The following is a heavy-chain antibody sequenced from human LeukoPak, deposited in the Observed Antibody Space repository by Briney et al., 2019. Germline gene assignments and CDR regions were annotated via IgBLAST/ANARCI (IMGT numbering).Heavy chain of an antibody. D-gene: IGHD4-17*01. CDR2: IKQDGSEK. CDR1: GFTFSTSW. V-gene: IGHV3-7*03. CDR3: ARDLNTGY. J-gene: IGHJ4*02. Sequence: PGGSLRLSCAASGFTFSTSWMDWVRQAPGKGLEWVANIKQDGSEKYYVDSVKGRFTISRDNAKNSLFLQMNSLRADDTAVYYCARDLNTGYWGQGTLVTVSS.